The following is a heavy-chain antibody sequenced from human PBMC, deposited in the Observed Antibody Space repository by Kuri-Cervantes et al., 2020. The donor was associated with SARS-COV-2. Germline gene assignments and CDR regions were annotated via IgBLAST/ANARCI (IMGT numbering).Heavy chain of an antibody. Sequence: ASVKVSCKVSGYTLAELDMHWVRQAPGKELEWMGGFDPEDGETIYAQKFQGRVTMTEDTSTDTAHMELSSLRSEDTAVYYCATGVPTRLFGEELKNDAFDIWGQGTTVTVSS. CDR3: ATGVPTRLFGEELKNDAFDI. CDR1: GYTLAELD. V-gene: IGHV1-24*01. D-gene: IGHD3-10*01. J-gene: IGHJ3*02. CDR2: FDPEDGET.